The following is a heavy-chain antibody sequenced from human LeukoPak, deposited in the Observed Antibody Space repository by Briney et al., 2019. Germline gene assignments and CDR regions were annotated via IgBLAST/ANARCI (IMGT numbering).Heavy chain of an antibody. J-gene: IGHJ4*02. D-gene: IGHD3-16*01. CDR1: GFTFSSYS. CDR2: ISSSSSYI. Sequence: GRSLRLSCAASGFTFSSYSMNWVRQAPGKGLEWVSSISSSSSYIYYADSVKGRFTISRDNAKNSLYLQMNSLRAEDTAVYYCAARLRGYYFDYWGQGTLVTVSS. CDR3: AARLRGYYFDY. V-gene: IGHV3-21*01.